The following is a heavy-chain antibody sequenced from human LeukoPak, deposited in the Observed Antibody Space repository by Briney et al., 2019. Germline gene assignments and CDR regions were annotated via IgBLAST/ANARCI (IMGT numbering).Heavy chain of an antibody. Sequence: ASVTVSCKASGYTFTIYYMHWVRQAPGQGLEWMGIINPSGGSTSYAQRFQGGVTMTRDTSTSTVYMELSSLRSEDTAVYYCARDHPYYCSSTSCYRDGMDAWGQGTTVTVSS. D-gene: IGHD2-2*02. CDR1: GYTFTIYY. V-gene: IGHV1-46*01. CDR2: INPSGGST. CDR3: ARDHPYYCSSTSCYRDGMDA. J-gene: IGHJ6*02.